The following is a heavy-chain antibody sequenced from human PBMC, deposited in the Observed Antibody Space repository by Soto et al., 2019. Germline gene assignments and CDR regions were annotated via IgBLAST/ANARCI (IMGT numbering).Heavy chain of an antibody. CDR3: AKERWAAAGTPTLDY. D-gene: IGHD6-13*01. J-gene: IGHJ4*02. Sequence: EVQLLESGGGLVQPGGSMRLSCAASGFTFSSYAMSWVRQAAGKGLELVSAISGGTSSTYYADSVKGRFTISRDNSKNTLYLQMNSLRAEDTAVYYCAKERWAAAGTPTLDYWGQGTLVTVSS. CDR2: ISGGTSST. V-gene: IGHV3-23*01. CDR1: GFTFSSYA.